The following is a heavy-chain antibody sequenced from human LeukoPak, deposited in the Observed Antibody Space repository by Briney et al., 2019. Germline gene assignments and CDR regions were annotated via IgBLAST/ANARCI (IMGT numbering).Heavy chain of an antibody. V-gene: IGHV1-18*01. CDR1: DYMFTNYG. Sequence: ASVKVSFKASDYMFTNYGISWVRQAPGQGLGWMGWINTYKGNTNYAQKLQGRVIMTTDTSTSTAYMELRSLRSDDTAVYYCVRQSRIVARSGDDAFDIWGQGTMVTVSS. CDR3: VRQSRIVARSGDDAFDI. CDR2: INTYKGNT. D-gene: IGHD6-6*01. J-gene: IGHJ3*02.